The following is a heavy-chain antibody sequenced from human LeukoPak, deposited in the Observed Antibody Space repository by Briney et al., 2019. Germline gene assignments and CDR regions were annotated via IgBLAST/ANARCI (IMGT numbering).Heavy chain of an antibody. Sequence: AASVKVSCKASGYTFSSYAMNWVRQAPGQGLEWMGWINTNTRNPTYAQGFTGRFVFSLDTSVSTAYLQISSLKAEDTAVYYCARSRYDHVWGSYRYGDYWGQGTLVTVSS. D-gene: IGHD3-16*02. J-gene: IGHJ4*02. V-gene: IGHV7-4-1*02. CDR2: INTNTRNP. CDR1: GYTFSSYA. CDR3: ARSRYDHVWGSYRYGDY.